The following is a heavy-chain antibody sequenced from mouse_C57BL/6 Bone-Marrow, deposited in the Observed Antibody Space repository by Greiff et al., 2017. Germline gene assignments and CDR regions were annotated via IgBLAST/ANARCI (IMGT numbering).Heavy chain of an antibody. V-gene: IGHV1-39*01. D-gene: IGHD6-1*01. CDR2: INPNYGTT. CDR1: GYSFTDYN. CDR3: AREAKDFVWYFDV. Sequence: EVQLQQSGPELVKPGASVKISCKASGYSFTDYNMNWVKQSNGKSLEWIGVINPNYGTTSYNQKFKGKATLTVDQTSSTAYMQLNSLTTEEAAVYYCAREAKDFVWYFDVWGTGTTVTVSS. J-gene: IGHJ1*03.